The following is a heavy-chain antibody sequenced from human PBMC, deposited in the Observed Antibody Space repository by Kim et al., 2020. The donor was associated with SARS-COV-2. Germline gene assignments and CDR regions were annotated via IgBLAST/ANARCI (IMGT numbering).Heavy chain of an antibody. D-gene: IGHD4-17*01. CDR2: TA. V-gene: IGHV1-69*01. Sequence: TANYAQKFQGRVTITADESTSTAYMELSSRRSEDTAVYYCASDYGDSPLGYWGQGTLVTVSS. CDR3: ASDYGDSPLGY. J-gene: IGHJ4*02.